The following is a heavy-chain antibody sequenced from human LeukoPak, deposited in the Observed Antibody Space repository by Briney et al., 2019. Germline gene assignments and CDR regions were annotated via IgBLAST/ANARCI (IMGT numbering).Heavy chain of an antibody. CDR3: AKLPVAGLYFDY. D-gene: IGHD6-19*01. CDR2: INGSGGST. CDR1: GLTFSSYA. V-gene: IGHV3-23*01. J-gene: IGHJ4*02. Sequence: GGSLRLSCAASGLTFSSYAMSWVRQAPGKGLEWISAINGSGGSTYYVDSVKGRFTISRDNSKNTLYLQMNSLRVEDTAVYYCAKLPVAGLYFDYWGQGTLVTVSS.